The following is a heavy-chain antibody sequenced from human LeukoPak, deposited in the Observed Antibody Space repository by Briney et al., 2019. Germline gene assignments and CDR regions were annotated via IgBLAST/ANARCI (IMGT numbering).Heavy chain of an antibody. CDR1: GFTFSSYS. CDR2: ISSSSSYI. D-gene: IGHD6-19*01. CDR3: AKLVSGWYGYYFDY. V-gene: IGHV3-21*04. Sequence: GGSLRLSCAASGFTFSSYSMNWVRQAPGKGLEWVSSISSSSSYIYYADSVKGRFTISRDNAKNSLYLQMNSLRAEDTAVYYCAKLVSGWYGYYFDYWGQGTLVTVSS. J-gene: IGHJ4*02.